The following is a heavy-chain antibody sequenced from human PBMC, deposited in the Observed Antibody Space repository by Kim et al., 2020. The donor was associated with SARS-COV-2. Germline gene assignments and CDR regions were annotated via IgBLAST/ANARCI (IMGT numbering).Heavy chain of an antibody. CDR1: GGSISSYY. D-gene: IGHD2-2*01. CDR3: ARDLPAAPYYYYYYGMDV. J-gene: IGHJ6*02. V-gene: IGHV4-4*07. Sequence: SETLSLTCTVSGGSISSYYWSWIRQPAGKGLEWIGRIYTSGSTNYNPSLKSRVTMSVDTSKNQFSLKLSSVTAADTAVYYCARDLPAAPYYYYYYGMDVWGQETTVTVSS. CDR2: IYTSGST.